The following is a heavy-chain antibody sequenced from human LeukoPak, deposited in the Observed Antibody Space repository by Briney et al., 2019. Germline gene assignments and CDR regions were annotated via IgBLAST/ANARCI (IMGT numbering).Heavy chain of an antibody. D-gene: IGHD7-27*01. J-gene: IGHJ4*02. CDR3: GGGHWGLVY. V-gene: IGHV3-21*01. CDR1: GSPFTIHA. Sequence: PGGSLRPSCPASGSPFTIHAMNGVPQAQGKGREGFSYIINTGKSMEYVDSVKARLTTSRENSKNSRYLQMNSLRAEEPAVYYCGGGHWGLVYWGRGALVTVSS. CDR2: IINTGKSM.